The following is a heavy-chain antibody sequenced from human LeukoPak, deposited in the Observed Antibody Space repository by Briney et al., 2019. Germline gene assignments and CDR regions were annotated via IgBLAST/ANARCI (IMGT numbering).Heavy chain of an antibody. CDR3: ARERCSSTSCYAGGGNWFDR. V-gene: IGHV3-21*01. CDR1: GFTFSSYS. Sequence: PGGSLRLSCAASGFTFSSYSMNWVRQAPGKGLEWVSSISSSSSYIYYADSVKGRFTISRDNAKNSLYLQMNSLRAEDTAVYYCARERCSSTSCYAGGGNWFDRWGQGTLVTVSS. D-gene: IGHD2-2*01. CDR2: ISSSSSYI. J-gene: IGHJ5*02.